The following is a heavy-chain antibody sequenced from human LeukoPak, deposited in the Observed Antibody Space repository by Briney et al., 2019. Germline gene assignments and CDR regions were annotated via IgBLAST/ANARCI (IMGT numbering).Heavy chain of an antibody. CDR1: GGSISSYY. CDR2: IYYSGST. D-gene: IGHD5-24*01. CDR3: ARGGWLRTVYYFDY. V-gene: IGHV4-59*01. Sequence: PSETLSLTCTVSGGSISSYYWSWIRQPPGKGLEWIGYIYYSGSTNYNPSLKSRVTISVDTSKNQFSLKLSSVTAADTAVYFCARGGWLRTVYYFDYWGQGTLVTVSS. J-gene: IGHJ4*02.